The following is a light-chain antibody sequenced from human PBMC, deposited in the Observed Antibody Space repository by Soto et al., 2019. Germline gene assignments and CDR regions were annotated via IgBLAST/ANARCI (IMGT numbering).Light chain of an antibody. Sequence: EIVLTQSPATLVLSPGERATLSCRASQSVTSSHLAWYQQKPGQAPRLLMYGASNRATDIPDRFSGSGYGTDFTLTISRLEPEDCAVYYCQQYGNSPRLSFGGGTKVEIK. V-gene: IGKV3-20*01. CDR3: QQYGNSPRLS. CDR2: GAS. J-gene: IGKJ4*01. CDR1: QSVTSSH.